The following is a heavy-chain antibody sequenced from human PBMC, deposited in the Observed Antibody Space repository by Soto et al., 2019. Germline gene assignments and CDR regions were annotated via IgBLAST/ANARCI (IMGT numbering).Heavy chain of an antibody. J-gene: IGHJ6*02. CDR2: MNPNSGNT. CDR3: ARSAYSSSWPPRDV. Sequence: QVQLVQSGAEVKKPGASVKVSCKASGYTFTSYDINWVRQATGQGLEWMGWMNPNSGNTGYAQKFQGRVTMTRNTSISTAYMGLSSLRSEDTAVYDCARSAYSSSWPPRDVWGQGTTVTVSS. CDR1: GYTFTSYD. D-gene: IGHD6-13*01. V-gene: IGHV1-8*01.